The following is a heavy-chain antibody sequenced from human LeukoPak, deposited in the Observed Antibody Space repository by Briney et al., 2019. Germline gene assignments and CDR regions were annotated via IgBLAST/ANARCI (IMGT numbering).Heavy chain of an antibody. D-gene: IGHD5-12*01. V-gene: IGHV3-30*02. J-gene: IGHJ4*02. CDR2: IQYDGSNK. CDR3: AKDPRITSGYDLY. CDR1: GFTFSGYG. Sequence: PGGSLRLSCAASGFTFSGYGMHWVRQAPGKGLEWVALIQYDGSNKYYADSVKGRFTIARDNSKNTLYLQMNSLRTEDTAVYYCAKDPRITSGYDLYWGQGTLVTVSS.